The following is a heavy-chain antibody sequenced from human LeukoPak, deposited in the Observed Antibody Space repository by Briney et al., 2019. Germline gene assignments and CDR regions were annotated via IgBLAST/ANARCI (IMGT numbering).Heavy chain of an antibody. Sequence: GGSLRLSCAASGFTFSSYAMSWVRQAPGKGLEWVANIKQDGSEKYYVDSVKGRFTISRDNAKNSLYLQMNSLRAEDTAVYYCAKIIAGAGFPFYYWGQGTPVTVSS. CDR2: IKQDGSEK. J-gene: IGHJ4*02. CDR1: GFTFSSYA. CDR3: AKIIAGAGFPFYY. V-gene: IGHV3-7*01. D-gene: IGHD6-19*01.